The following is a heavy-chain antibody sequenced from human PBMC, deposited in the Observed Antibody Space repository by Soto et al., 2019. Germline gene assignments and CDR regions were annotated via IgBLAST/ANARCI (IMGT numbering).Heavy chain of an antibody. CDR3: ARIASASLPRTGKYYFDY. J-gene: IGHJ4*02. CDR2: INQDGSEK. D-gene: IGHD2-21*01. V-gene: IGHV3-7*01. Sequence: GGSLRLSCAVSGFTFNSYWMSCVRQAPGKGLEWVANINQDGSEKFYLDSVRGRFTISRDNAKNSLFLQMDSLRAEDTAIYYFARIASASLPRTGKYYFDYWGRGTLVTVSS. CDR1: GFTFNSYW.